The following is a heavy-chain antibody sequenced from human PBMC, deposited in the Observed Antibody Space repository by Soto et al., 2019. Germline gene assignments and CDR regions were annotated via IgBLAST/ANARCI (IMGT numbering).Heavy chain of an antibody. CDR3: ATRDCTNNVCHFP. V-gene: IGHV4-4*02. Sequence: SETLSLTCAVSGGSISTNDWWTWVRQPPGKGLEWIGDIHHTGSTINYSPSLQSRVTVSIDKSENQFSLRLTSVTAADTAVYYCATRDCTNNVCHFPWGQGTLVTVSS. CDR2: IHHTGSTI. J-gene: IGHJ5*02. D-gene: IGHD2-8*01. CDR1: GGSISTNDW.